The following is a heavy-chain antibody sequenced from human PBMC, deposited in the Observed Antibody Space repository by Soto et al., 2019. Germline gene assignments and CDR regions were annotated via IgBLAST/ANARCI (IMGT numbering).Heavy chain of an antibody. J-gene: IGHJ4*02. CDR3: ASDTYDTTGYPTDY. CDR2: ICTFHGNT. Sequence: QVQLVQSGAEVKKPGASVKVSCKASGYTFTSYGMSWVRQASGQGLECMGWICTFHGNTNYAQNFKGSVTMTTDTSTSTAYMELMSLTSDDTDLYYCASDTYDTTGYPTDYWGQGTLVTVSS. V-gene: IGHV1-18*04. CDR1: GYTFTSYG. D-gene: IGHD3-22*01.